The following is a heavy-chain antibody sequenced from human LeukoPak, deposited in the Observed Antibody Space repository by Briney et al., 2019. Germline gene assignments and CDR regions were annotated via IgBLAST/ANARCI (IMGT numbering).Heavy chain of an antibody. CDR3: AKDPVTYSGSFRIDY. Sequence: GGSLRLSCAASGFTFSAYGMHWVCQAPGRGLESVSFIRFDGTNKYYADSVKGRFTISRDNSKNTLYLQMNSLRAEDTAVYYCAKDPVTYSGSFRIDYWGQGTLVTVSS. D-gene: IGHD1-26*01. J-gene: IGHJ4*02. CDR1: GFTFSAYG. CDR2: IRFDGTNK. V-gene: IGHV3-30*02.